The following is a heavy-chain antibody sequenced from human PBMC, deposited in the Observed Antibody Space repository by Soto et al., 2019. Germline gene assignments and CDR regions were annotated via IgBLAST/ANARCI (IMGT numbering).Heavy chain of an antibody. CDR1: GYTFTTYG. V-gene: IGHV1-18*01. CDR3: ASELVDGYGMDV. CDR2: ISAYNGNT. Sequence: ASVKISCKASGYTFTTYGISWVRKAPGQGLEWMRWISAYNGNTNYAENLQGRVTMTTDTSTSTAYMELRSLRSDDTAVHYCASELVDGYGMDVWGQGTTVPVSS. J-gene: IGHJ6*02. D-gene: IGHD6-19*01.